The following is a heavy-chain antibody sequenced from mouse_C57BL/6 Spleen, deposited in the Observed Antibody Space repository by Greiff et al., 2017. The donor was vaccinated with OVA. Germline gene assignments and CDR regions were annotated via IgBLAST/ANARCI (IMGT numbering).Heavy chain of an antibody. CDR2: ISYDGSN. V-gene: IGHV3-6*01. CDR3: ASEHGSSPYYFDY. D-gene: IGHD1-1*01. Sequence: ESGPGLVKPSQSLSLTCSVTGYSITSGYYWNWIRQFPGNKLEWMGYISYDGSNNYNPSLKNRISITRDTSKNQFFLKLNSVTTEDTATYYCASEHGSSPYYFDYWGQGTTLTVSS. J-gene: IGHJ2*01. CDR1: GYSITSGYY.